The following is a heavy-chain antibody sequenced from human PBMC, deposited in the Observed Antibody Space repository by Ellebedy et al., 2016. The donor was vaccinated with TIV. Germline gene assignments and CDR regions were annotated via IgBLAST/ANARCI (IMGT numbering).Heavy chain of an antibody. D-gene: IGHD2-2*01. CDR2: IYSGGST. V-gene: IGHV3-66*02. CDR1: GFTVSSNY. Sequence: GESLKISCAASGFTVSSNYMSWVRQAPGKGLEWVSVIYSGGSTYYADSVKGRFTISRDNSKNTLYLQMNSLRAEDTAVYYCARDRFVVVPAAIGGYFDYWGQGTLVTVSS. J-gene: IGHJ4*02. CDR3: ARDRFVVVPAAIGGYFDY.